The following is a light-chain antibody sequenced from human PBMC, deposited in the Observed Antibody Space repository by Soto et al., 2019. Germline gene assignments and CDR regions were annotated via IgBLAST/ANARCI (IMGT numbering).Light chain of an antibody. CDR2: DAS. V-gene: IGKV3-11*01. J-gene: IGKJ4*01. Sequence: EIVLTQSPATLSLSPGERAALSCRASQSVSSYLAWYQQKPGQAPRLLIYDASKRAPGSPARFTGSGSGTDFTLTISSLEPADFAVYFCQQRSVWPSTFGGGTKVEI. CDR1: QSVSSY. CDR3: QQRSVWPST.